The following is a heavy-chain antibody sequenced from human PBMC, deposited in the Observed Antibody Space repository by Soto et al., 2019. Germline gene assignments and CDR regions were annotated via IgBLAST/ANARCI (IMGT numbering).Heavy chain of an antibody. V-gene: IGHV4-30-4*01. CDR1: GGSINSGDYY. CDR3: ARDRYYGSGTYYNFYSGMDV. J-gene: IGHJ6*02. CDR2: IFHSGST. D-gene: IGHD3-10*01. Sequence: PSETLSLTCTVSGGSINSGDYYWTWVRQPPGKGLEWIGNIFHSGSTYYTPSLQSRVTISLDTSKNHFSLKLSSVTPADTAVYYCARDRYYGSGTYYNFYSGMDVWGQGXTVTVSS.